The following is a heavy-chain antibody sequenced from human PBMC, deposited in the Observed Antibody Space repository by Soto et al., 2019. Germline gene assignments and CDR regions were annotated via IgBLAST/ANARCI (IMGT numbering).Heavy chain of an antibody. CDR2: IIPIFGTA. CDR3: ARERGQQLPRTYYFDY. D-gene: IGHD6-13*01. V-gene: IGHV1-69*13. Sequence: GASVKVSCKASGGTFSSYAISWVRQAPGQGLEWMGGIIPIFGTANYAQKFQGRVTITADESTSTAYMELSSLRSEDTAVYYCARERGQQLPRTYYFDYWGQGTLVTVSS. CDR1: GGTFSSYA. J-gene: IGHJ4*02.